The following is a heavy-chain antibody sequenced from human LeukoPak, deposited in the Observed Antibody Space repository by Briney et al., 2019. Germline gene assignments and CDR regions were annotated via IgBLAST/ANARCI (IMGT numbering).Heavy chain of an antibody. V-gene: IGHV4-61*02. Sequence: PSQTLSLTCTASGGSISSGSYYWSWIRQPAGKGLEWIGRIYTSGSTNYNPSLKSRVTISVDTFKNQFSLKLSSVTAADTAVYYCARDPADFWSGYYSYYYYYYMDVWGKGTTVTVSS. CDR3: ARDPADFWSGYYSYYYYYYMDV. J-gene: IGHJ6*03. CDR1: GGSISSGSYY. D-gene: IGHD3-3*01. CDR2: IYTSGST.